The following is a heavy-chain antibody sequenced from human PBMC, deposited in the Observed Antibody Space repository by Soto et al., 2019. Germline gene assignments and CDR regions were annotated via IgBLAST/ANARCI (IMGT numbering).Heavy chain of an antibody. CDR1: GGSVTRDNFY. J-gene: IGHJ4*01. Sequence: QVHLQESGPGLVKPSETLSLTCSVSGGSVTRDNFYWTWLRLHPGKGLEWIGYIYFTGTTYYSPYIKSRATISADTSKNVFFLTLTSVTAADTAVYYCARGTSPEGPIQMTFDYWGQGIQVAVSP. D-gene: IGHD2-2*02. V-gene: IGHV4-31*03. CDR3: ARGTSPEGPIQMTFDY. CDR2: IYFTGTT.